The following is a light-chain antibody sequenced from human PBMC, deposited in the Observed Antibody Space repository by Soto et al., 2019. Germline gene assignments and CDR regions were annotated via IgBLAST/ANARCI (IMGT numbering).Light chain of an antibody. Sequence: DIQMAQSPSTLSASVGDRVTITCRASQNIDSRLAWYQQKPGKAPKLLVYDASTLERGVTSTFSGSGSGTDFTLTISSLQPEDFATYYCQQYNSFSLLTFGPGTKVETK. CDR3: QQYNSFSLLT. CDR2: DAS. J-gene: IGKJ3*01. V-gene: IGKV1-5*01. CDR1: QNIDSR.